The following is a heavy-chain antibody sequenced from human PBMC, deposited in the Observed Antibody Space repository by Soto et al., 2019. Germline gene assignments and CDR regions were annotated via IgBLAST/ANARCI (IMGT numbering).Heavy chain of an antibody. D-gene: IGHD6-13*01. J-gene: IGHJ4*02. Sequence: QVQLVESGGGVVQPGRSLRLSCAASGFTFSSYAMHWVRQAPGKGLEWVAVISYDGSNKYYADSVKGRFTISRDNSKNTLYLQMNSLRAVDTAVYYCAREVAAAGCWGQGTLVTVSS. V-gene: IGHV3-30-3*01. CDR1: GFTFSSYA. CDR2: ISYDGSNK. CDR3: AREVAAAGC.